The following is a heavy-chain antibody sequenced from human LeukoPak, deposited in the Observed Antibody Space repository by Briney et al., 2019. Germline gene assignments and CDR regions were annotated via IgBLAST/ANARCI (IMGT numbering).Heavy chain of an antibody. J-gene: IGHJ5*02. D-gene: IGHD3-10*01. CDR1: GVSIRSSYYY. CDR2: IYDSGST. CDR3: ATHYGP. Sequence: SETLSLTCTVSGVSIRSSYYYWGWIRQPQGKGLEWIGSIYDSGSTYYNPSIKSRVTICVETSKNQFSLKLNSVTAADTAVYYCATHYGPWGQGTLVTVSS. V-gene: IGHV4-39*01.